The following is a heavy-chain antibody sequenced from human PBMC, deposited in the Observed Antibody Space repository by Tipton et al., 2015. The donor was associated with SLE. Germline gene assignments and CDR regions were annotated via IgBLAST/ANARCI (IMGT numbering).Heavy chain of an antibody. D-gene: IGHD2-21*01. CDR2: IYYSGST. CDR3: ARAGGGDSNWFDP. J-gene: IGHJ5*02. Sequence: GLVKPSETLSLTCTVSGGSISSSPYYWGWIRQPPGKGLEWIASIYYSGSTYYNPSLKSRVTISVDTSKNQFSLKLSSVTAADTAVYYCARAGGGDSNWFDPWGQGTLVTVSS. CDR1: GGSISSSPYY. V-gene: IGHV4-39*07.